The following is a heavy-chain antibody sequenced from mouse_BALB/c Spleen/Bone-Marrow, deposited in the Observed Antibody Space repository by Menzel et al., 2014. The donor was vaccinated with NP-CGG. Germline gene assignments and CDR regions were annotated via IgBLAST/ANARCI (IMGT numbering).Heavy chain of an antibody. D-gene: IGHD1-1*01. J-gene: IGHJ2*01. CDR1: GFTFSSFG. V-gene: IGHV5-17*02. Sequence: EVKLMESGGGLVQPGGSRKLSCAASGFTFSSFGMHWVRQAPEKGLEWVAYINSGSSTIYYADTVKGRFTISRDNPKNTLFLQMTSLRSEDTAMYYCASRYYGSSFSYFDYWGQGTTLTVSS. CDR3: ASRYYGSSFSYFDY. CDR2: INSGSSTI.